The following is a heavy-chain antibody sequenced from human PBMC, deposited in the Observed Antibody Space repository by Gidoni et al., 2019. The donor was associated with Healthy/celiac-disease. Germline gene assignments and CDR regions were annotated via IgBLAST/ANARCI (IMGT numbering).Heavy chain of an antibody. J-gene: IGHJ6*02. Sequence: EVQLVESGGVVVQPGGSLRLPCAASGFTFDDYAMHWVRQALGKGLEWVSLISWDGGSTYYADYVKGRFTISRDNSKNSLYLQMNSLRAEDTALYYCARAPGNYYGMDVWGQGTTVTVSS. CDR2: ISWDGGST. CDR3: ARAPGNYYGMDV. CDR1: GFTFDDYA. V-gene: IGHV3-43D*04.